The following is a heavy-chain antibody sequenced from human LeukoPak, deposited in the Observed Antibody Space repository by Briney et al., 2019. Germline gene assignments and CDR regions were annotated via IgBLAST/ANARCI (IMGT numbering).Heavy chain of an antibody. Sequence: PGRSLRLSCAASGFTFSNYGIHWVRQAPGKGLEWVAVISYDGSNKYYADSVKGRFTISRDNSRNTLYLQMNSLRAEDTAVYYCARDASGGLDYWGQGTLVTVSS. V-gene: IGHV3-30*03. CDR2: ISYDGSNK. J-gene: IGHJ4*02. CDR3: ARDASGGLDY. D-gene: IGHD3-10*01. CDR1: GFTFSNYG.